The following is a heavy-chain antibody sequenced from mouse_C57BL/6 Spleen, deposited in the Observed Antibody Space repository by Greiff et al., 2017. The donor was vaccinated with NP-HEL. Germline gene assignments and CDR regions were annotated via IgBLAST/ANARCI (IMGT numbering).Heavy chain of an antibody. CDR2: ISSGSSTI. J-gene: IGHJ3*01. D-gene: IGHD2-5*01. CDR3: ARSAYYSNQFAY. V-gene: IGHV5-17*01. Sequence: EVQVVESGGGLVKPGGSLKLSCAASGFTFSDYGMHWVRQAPEKGLAWVAYISSGSSTIYYADTVKGRFTISRDNAKYTLFLQMISLRSEDTAMYYCARSAYYSNQFAYWGQGTLVTVSA. CDR1: GFTFSDYG.